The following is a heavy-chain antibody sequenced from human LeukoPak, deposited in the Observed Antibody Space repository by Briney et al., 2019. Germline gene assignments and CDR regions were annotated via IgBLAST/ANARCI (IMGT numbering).Heavy chain of an antibody. CDR3: ARHGGISEEIAARPCFDY. D-gene: IGHD6-6*01. CDR1: GGSFSGYY. V-gene: IGHV4-34*01. CDR2: INHSGST. J-gene: IGHJ4*02. Sequence: PSETLSLTCAVYGGSFSGYYWSWIRQPPGKGLEWIGEINHSGSTNYNPSLKSRVTISVDTSKNQFSLKLSSVTAADTAVYYCARHGGISEEIAARPCFDYWGQGTLVTVSS.